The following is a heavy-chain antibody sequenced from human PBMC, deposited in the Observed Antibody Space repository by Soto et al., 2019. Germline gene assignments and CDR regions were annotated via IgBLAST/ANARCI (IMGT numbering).Heavy chain of an antibody. Sequence: PGGSLRLSCAASGFTLSSYIMNWVRQAPGKGLEWVSSISSSSSYIYYADSVKGRFTISRDNAKNSLYLQMNSLRAEDTAVYYCARDGSSSSWGQWSPYYYYYGMDVWGQGTTVTVSS. J-gene: IGHJ6*02. V-gene: IGHV3-21*01. D-gene: IGHD6-6*01. CDR1: GFTLSSYI. CDR3: ARDGSSSSWGQWSPYYYYYGMDV. CDR2: ISSSSSYI.